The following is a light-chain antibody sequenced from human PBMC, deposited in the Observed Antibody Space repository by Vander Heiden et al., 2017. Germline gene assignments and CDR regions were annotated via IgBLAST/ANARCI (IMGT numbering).Light chain of an antibody. CDR2: DVT. CDR1: SSDVGGYNY. J-gene: IGLJ3*02. Sequence: QSPLTQPAPVPGSPGQSTTISCTGTSSDVGGYNYVSWYQQHPGKAPKLMIYDVTTRPSGVSDRFSGSKSGNTASLTISGLQAEDEADYYCYSYGGGCTGVFGGGTKLIVL. V-gene: IGLV2-14*03. CDR3: YSYGGGCTGV.